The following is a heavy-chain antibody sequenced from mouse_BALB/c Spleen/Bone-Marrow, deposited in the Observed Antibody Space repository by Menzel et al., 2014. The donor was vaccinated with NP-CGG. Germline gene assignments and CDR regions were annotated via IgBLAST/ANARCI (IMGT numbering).Heavy chain of an antibody. V-gene: IGHV3-6*02. J-gene: IGHJ1*01. CDR3: ARGGDWFFDV. Sequence: VQLQQSGPGLVKPSQSLSLTCSVSGYSITSGYYWNWIRQFPGNKLEWMDYISYDGSNNYNPSLKNRISITRDISKNQFFLRLNSVTTEDTATYYCARGGDWFFDVWGAGATATVSS. CDR2: ISYDGSN. CDR1: GYSITSGYY.